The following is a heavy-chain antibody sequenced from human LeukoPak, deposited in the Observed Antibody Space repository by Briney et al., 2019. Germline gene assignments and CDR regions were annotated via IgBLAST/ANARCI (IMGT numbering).Heavy chain of an antibody. CDR3: ARVQRGYSYGPYYFDY. CDR1: GYRFTSYW. D-gene: IGHD5-18*01. Sequence: GESLMISCKGSGYRFTSYWISWVRQMPGKGLEWMGRIDPSDSYTNYSPSFQGHVTISADKSISTAYLQWSSLKASDTAMYYCARVQRGYSYGPYYFDYWGQGTLVTVSS. V-gene: IGHV5-10-1*01. J-gene: IGHJ4*02. CDR2: IDPSDSYT.